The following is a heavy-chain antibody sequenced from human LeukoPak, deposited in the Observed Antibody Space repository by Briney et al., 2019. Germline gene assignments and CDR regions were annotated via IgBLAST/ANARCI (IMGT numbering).Heavy chain of an antibody. CDR1: GGSISSHY. CDR3: ARDRGGGATIYYYYYMDV. Sequence: PSETLSLTCTVSGGSISSHYWSWIRQPPGKGLEWIGYIYYSGSTNYNPSLKSRVTISVDTSKNQFSLKLSSVTAADTAVYYCARDRGGGATIYYYYYMDVWGKGTTVTVSS. CDR2: IYYSGST. V-gene: IGHV4-59*11. D-gene: IGHD1-26*01. J-gene: IGHJ6*03.